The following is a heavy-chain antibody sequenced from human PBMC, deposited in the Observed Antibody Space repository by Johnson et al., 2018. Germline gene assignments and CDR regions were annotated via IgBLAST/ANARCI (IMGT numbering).Heavy chain of an antibody. Sequence: VQLVQSGAEVKKPGESLKISCKGSGYSFTSYWIGWVRQMPGKGLEWMGIIYPGDSDTRYSPSFQGQVTISADKSISTAYLQWSSLKASETAMYYCAGQGSRTYYFDSSGADAFDIWGQGTLVTVSS. CDR3: AGQGSRTYYFDSSGADAFDI. CDR2: IYPGDSDT. V-gene: IGHV5-51*01. J-gene: IGHJ3*02. CDR1: GYSFTSYW. D-gene: IGHD3-22*01.